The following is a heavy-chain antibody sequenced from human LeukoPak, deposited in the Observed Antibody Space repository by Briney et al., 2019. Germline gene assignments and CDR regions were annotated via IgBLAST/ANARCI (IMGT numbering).Heavy chain of an antibody. D-gene: IGHD6-13*01. CDR3: VRDLRSPSRYSSSWYNGY. Sequence: GASVKVSCKASGYTFTSYGISWVRQAPGQGLEWMGWISAYNGNTNYAQKLQGRVTMTTDTSTSTAYMELRSLRSDDTAVYYCVRDLRSPSRYSSSWYNGYWGQGTLVTVSS. CDR1: GYTFTSYG. J-gene: IGHJ4*02. V-gene: IGHV1-18*01. CDR2: ISAYNGNT.